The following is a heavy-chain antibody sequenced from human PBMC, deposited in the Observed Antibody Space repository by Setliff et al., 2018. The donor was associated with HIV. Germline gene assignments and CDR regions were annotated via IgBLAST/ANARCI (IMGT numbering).Heavy chain of an antibody. CDR1: GGSLADYY. CDR3: ARQSMTLDAFDI. V-gene: IGHV4-34*01. CDR2: INLRGNS. Sequence: ASETLSLTCDVYGGSLADYYWTWIRQSPEKGLEWIGEINLRGNSNYLASLKSRVSMSMDVSKNQFSLKLTSVTAADTAIYYCARQSMTLDAFDIWGKGTMVTVSS. J-gene: IGHJ3*02.